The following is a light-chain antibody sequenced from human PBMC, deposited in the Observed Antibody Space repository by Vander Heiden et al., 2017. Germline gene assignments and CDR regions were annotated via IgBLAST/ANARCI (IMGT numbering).Light chain of an antibody. CDR1: QSVSSNY. V-gene: IGKV3-20*01. CDR3: QQYGSSPQT. CDR2: DAS. Sequence: EIVLTQSPGPLSLSPGERATLSCRASQSVSSNYLAWYQQKPGQAPRLLSYDASSRATGSPDRFSGSGSVTDFTLTISRLEPEDFAVYYCQQYGSSPQTFGQGTKVEIK. J-gene: IGKJ1*01.